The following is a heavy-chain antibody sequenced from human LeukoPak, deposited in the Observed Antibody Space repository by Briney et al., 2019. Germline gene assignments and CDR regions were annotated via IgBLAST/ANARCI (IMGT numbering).Heavy chain of an antibody. CDR1: GGSISSSSYY. J-gene: IGHJ6*02. D-gene: IGHD3-10*01. CDR2: IYYSGST. V-gene: IGHV4-39*01. CDR3: ARLPGSGSYYNLSIYYYYYGMDV. Sequence: PSETLSLTCTVSGGSISSSSYYWGWIRQPPGKGVEWIGSIYYSGSTYYNPSLKSRVTISVDTSKNQFSLKLSSVTAADTAVYYCARLPGSGSYYNLSIYYYYYGMDVWGQGTTVTVSS.